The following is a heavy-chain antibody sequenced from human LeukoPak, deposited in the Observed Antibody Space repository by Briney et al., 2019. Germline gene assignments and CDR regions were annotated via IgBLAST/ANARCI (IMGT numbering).Heavy chain of an antibody. CDR3: ARDVLAVAAHPERFDY. CDR2: ISYDGSNK. D-gene: IGHD6-19*01. J-gene: IGHJ4*02. V-gene: IGHV3-30-3*01. CDR1: GFTFSSYA. Sequence: GGSLRLSCAASGFTFSSYAMHWVRQAPGKGLEWVAVISYDGSNKYYADSVKGRFTISRDNSKNTLYLQMNSLRAEDTAVYYCARDVLAVAAHPERFDYWGQGTLVTVS.